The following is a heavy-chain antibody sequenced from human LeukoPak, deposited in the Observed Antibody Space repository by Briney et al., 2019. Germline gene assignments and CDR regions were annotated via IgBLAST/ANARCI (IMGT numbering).Heavy chain of an antibody. J-gene: IGHJ4*02. V-gene: IGHV3-23*01. CDR1: GFTFSSYA. CDR2: ISGSGGST. Sequence: TGGSLRLSCAASGFTFSSYAMSWVRQAPGKGLEWVSAISGSGGSTYYADSVKGRFTISRDNSKNTLYLQMNSLRAEDTAVYYCAKGYCSSTSCSLNYWGQGTLVTVSS. D-gene: IGHD2-2*01. CDR3: AKGYCSSTSCSLNY.